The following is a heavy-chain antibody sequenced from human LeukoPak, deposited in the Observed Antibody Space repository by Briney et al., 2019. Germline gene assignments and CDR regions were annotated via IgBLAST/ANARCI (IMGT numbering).Heavy chain of an antibody. D-gene: IGHD4-17*01. CDR1: GGTFSSYA. J-gene: IGHJ4*02. CDR3: ARHPYGDYYFDY. CDR2: IIPIFGTA. Sequence: SVKVSCKASGGTFSSYAISWARQAPGQGLEWMGRIIPIFGTANYAQKFQGRVTITTDESTSTAYMELSSLRSEDTAVYYCARHPYGDYYFDYWGQGTLVTVSS. V-gene: IGHV1-69*05.